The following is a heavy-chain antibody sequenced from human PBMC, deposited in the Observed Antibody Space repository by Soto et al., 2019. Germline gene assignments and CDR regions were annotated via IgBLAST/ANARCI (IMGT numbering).Heavy chain of an antibody. CDR2: IIPIFGTA. J-gene: IGHJ4*02. CDR1: GGTFSSYA. CDR3: AINYYDSSGYPTPDY. Sequence: ASVKVSCKASGGTFSSYAISWVRQAPGQGLEWMGGIIPIFGTANYAQKFQGRVTITADKSTSTAYMELSSLRSEDTAVYYCAINYYDSSGYPTPDYWGQGILVTVSS. V-gene: IGHV1-69*06. D-gene: IGHD3-22*01.